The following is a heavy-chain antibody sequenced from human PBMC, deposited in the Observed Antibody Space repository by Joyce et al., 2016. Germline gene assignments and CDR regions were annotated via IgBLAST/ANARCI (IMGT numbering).Heavy chain of an antibody. CDR1: GLTLSNYG. D-gene: IGHD6-25*01. CDR2: ISYDGIYK. J-gene: IGHJ4*02. Sequence: VQLVESGGGVVQPGRSLRLSCAASGLTLSNYGVHWVRQAPGKGLEGVAVISYDGIYKYYADSVKGRFTISRDNSKNTVFLEMNSLRTEDTAVYYCAKILTATYSSGWFLDYWGQGTLVTVSS. CDR3: AKILTATYSSGWFLDY. V-gene: IGHV3-30*18.